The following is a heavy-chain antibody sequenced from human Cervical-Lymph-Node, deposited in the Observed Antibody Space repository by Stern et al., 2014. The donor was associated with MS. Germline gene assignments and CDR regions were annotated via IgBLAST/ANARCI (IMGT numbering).Heavy chain of an antibody. CDR1: GYTFTGFF. D-gene: IGHD2-15*01. Sequence: VQLVQSGAEVKKPGASVKVSCTASGYTFTGFFLPWVRQAPGQGLEWVGWINPNTGVTKSAQKFQGWVTLNRDTSLNTVYMELNRLKSDDTAVFYCARGYPFFDNWGQGTLVTVSS. V-gene: IGHV1-2*04. J-gene: IGHJ4*02. CDR2: INPNTGVT. CDR3: ARGYPFFDN.